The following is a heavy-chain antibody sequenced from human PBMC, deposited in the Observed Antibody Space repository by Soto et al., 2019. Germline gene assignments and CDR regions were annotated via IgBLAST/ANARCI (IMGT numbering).Heavy chain of an antibody. V-gene: IGHV4-34*01. Sequence: QVQLQQWGAGLLKPSETLSLTCAVYGGFVTSGSYYWSWIRQPPGKGLEWIGEMSHSGGTHFNPSIKCRVTISVDTSKNQFTLKVSSVTAAYSALYYCARVERGTATTVVDAFDIWGPGTMVTVSS. D-gene: IGHD1-1*01. CDR2: MSHSGGT. CDR1: GGFVTSGSYY. J-gene: IGHJ3*02. CDR3: ARVERGTATTVVDAFDI.